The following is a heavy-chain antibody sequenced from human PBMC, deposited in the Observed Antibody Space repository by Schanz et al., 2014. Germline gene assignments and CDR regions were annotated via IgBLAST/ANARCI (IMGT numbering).Heavy chain of an antibody. D-gene: IGHD3-22*01. CDR1: GITFSGYS. V-gene: IGHV3-48*01. CDR2: ISGSSSTK. Sequence: EVQLVESGGGLAQPGGSLRLSCAASGITFSGYSMNWVRQAPGKGLEWVSYISGSSSTKYYADSVKGRFTISRDNGKKSLYLQMNSVRAESTAVYCCARDYESDLSSPRHDAFDVWGQGTVVTVSS. CDR3: ARDYESDLSSPRHDAFDV. J-gene: IGHJ3*01.